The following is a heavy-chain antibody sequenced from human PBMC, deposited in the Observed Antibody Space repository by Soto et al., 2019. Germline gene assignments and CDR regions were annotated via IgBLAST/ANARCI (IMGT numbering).Heavy chain of an antibody. Sequence: PSETLSLTCTVSGGSISSYYWSWIRQPPGKGLEWIGYIYYSGSTNYNPSLKSRVTISVDTSKNQFSLKLSSVTAADTAVYYCARRRVSSSRNYYYYMDVWGKGTTVTVSS. CDR1: GGSISSYY. CDR2: IYYSGST. V-gene: IGHV4-59*08. CDR3: ARRRVSSSRNYYYYMDV. D-gene: IGHD6-13*01. J-gene: IGHJ6*03.